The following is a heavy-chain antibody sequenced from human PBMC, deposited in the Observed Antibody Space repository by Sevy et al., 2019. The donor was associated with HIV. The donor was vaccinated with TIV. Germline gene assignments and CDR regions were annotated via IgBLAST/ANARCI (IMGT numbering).Heavy chain of an antibody. Sequence: SETLSLTCTVSGGSISSYYWSWIRQPAGKGLEWIGRIYTSGSTNYNPSLKSRVTMSVDTSKNQFSLKLSSVTAADTAVYYCARELDIVVVVAATPGAFDYWGQGTLVNVSS. CDR3: ARELDIVVVVAATPGAFDY. D-gene: IGHD2-15*01. CDR1: GGSISSYY. J-gene: IGHJ4*02. CDR2: IYTSGST. V-gene: IGHV4-4*07.